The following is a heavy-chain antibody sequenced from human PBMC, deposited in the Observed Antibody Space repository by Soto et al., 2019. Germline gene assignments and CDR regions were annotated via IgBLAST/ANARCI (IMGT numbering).Heavy chain of an antibody. V-gene: IGHV4-39*01. J-gene: IGHJ4*02. Sequence: PSETLSLTCTVSGGSISSSTYYWAWIRQPPGKGLEWIGSIYYSGSTYYNPSLKSRVTISVDTSKNQFSLKLSSVTAADTAVYYCARQAVATNPREAFDYWGQGTLVTVSS. D-gene: IGHD5-12*01. CDR1: GGSISSSTYY. CDR2: IYYSGST. CDR3: ARQAVATNPREAFDY.